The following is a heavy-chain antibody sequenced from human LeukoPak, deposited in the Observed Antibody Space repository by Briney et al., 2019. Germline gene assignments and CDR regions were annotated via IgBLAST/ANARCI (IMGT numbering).Heavy chain of an antibody. J-gene: IGHJ4*02. CDR3: AKSLGVGGYTRYKGFDQ. V-gene: IGHV3-23*01. CDR2: ISGSDGTS. Sequence: GGSLRLSCAASGFTFNSFAMDWVRQAPGKGLEWVSSISGSDGTSHYADFVKGRFTISRDNSKNTLYLQMNSLRAEDTAAYYCAKSLGVGGYTRYKGFDQWGQGTLVVVSS. CDR1: GFTFNSFA. D-gene: IGHD3-16*02.